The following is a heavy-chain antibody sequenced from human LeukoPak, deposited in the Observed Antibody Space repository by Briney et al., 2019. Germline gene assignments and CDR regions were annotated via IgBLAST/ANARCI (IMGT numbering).Heavy chain of an antibody. J-gene: IGHJ4*02. D-gene: IGHD6-13*01. CDR1: GGSLTNNY. CDR2: VHYTGST. CDR3: ARVPAAGTGYDY. V-gene: IGHV4-59*08. Sequence: SETLSLTCSVSGGSLTNNYWSWIRQPPGKGLEWIAYVHYTGSTNYNPSLNSRVTISLDTSKNQFSLKLSSVTAADTAVYYCARVPAAGTGYDYWGQGTLVTVSS.